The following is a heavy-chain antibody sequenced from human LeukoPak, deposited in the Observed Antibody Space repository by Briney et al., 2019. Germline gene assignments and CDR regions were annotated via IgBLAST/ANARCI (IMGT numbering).Heavy chain of an antibody. CDR3: ARAATGYSSSWDFDY. CDR2: MNPNSGNT. CDR1: GYTFTSYD. D-gene: IGHD6-13*01. J-gene: IGHJ4*02. V-gene: IGHV1-8*01. Sequence: ASVKVSCKASGYTFTSYDINWVRQATGQGLGWMGWMNPNSGNTGYAQKFQGRVTMTRNTSISTAYMELSSLRSEDTAVYYCARAATGYSSSWDFDYWGQGTLVTVSS.